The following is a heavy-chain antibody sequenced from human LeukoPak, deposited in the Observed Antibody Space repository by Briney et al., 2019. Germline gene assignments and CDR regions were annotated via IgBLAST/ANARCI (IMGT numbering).Heavy chain of an antibody. V-gene: IGHV3-33*01. CDR2: IRYDGSEK. J-gene: IGHJ4*02. CDR3: ARVLGDWNRRLDY. D-gene: IGHD3-16*01. CDR1: GFTFSSYG. Sequence: GGSLRLSCVASGFTFSSYGIQWVRQAPGKGLEWVAVIRYDGSEKYYADSVQGRFTISRDNSKNTVYLEVNSLRAEDTAVYYCARVLGDWNRRLDYWGQGTLVTVSS.